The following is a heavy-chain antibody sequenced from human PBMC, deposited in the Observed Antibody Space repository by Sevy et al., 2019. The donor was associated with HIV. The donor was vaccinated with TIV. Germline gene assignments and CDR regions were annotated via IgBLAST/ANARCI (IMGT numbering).Heavy chain of an antibody. D-gene: IGHD1-26*01. CDR2: FKSKIHGGTT. V-gene: IGHV3-49*04. J-gene: IGHJ4*02. CDR3: TRWSGSQSIFDY. Sequence: GGSLRLSCTASGFIFGDYGMSWVRQAPGKGLEWMVFFKSKIHGGTTENAASVKGRFTISRDDSKNIVYLQMSNLKTEDTAVYYCTRWSGSQSIFDYWGQGTLVTVSS. CDR1: GFIFGDYG.